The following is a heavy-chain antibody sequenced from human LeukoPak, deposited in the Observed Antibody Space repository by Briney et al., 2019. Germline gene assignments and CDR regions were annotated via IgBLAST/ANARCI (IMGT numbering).Heavy chain of an antibody. CDR2: ISAYNGNT. CDR3: AKDTTTGTTTLYYFDY. J-gene: IGHJ4*02. V-gene: IGHV1-18*01. CDR1: GYTFTSYG. Sequence: ASVKVSCKASGYTFTSYGISWVRQAPGQGLEWMGWISAYNGNTNYAQKLQGRVTMTTDTSTSTAYMELRSLRSDDTAVYYCAKDTTTGTTTLYYFDYWGQGTLVTVSS. D-gene: IGHD1-1*01.